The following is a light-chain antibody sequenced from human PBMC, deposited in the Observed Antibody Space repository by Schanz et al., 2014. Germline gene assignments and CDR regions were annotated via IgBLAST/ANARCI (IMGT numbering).Light chain of an antibody. CDR2: EDN. Sequence: SYELTQPPSVSVSPGQTASITCSGAKLGNKYACWYQQKPGQSPVLVIYEDNKRPSGIPERFSGSKSGTSASLAISGLQSEDEADYYCAAWDDRLNGGVFGGGTKLTVL. V-gene: IGLV3-1*01. CDR1: KLGNKY. J-gene: IGLJ3*02. CDR3: AAWDDRLNGGV.